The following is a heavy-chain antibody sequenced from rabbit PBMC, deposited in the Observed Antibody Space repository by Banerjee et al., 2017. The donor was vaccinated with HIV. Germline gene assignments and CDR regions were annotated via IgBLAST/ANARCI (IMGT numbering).Heavy chain of an antibody. CDR3: ARGGGIAGDGYYL. J-gene: IGHJ4*01. Sequence: SGFSFSSNYYMSWVRQAPGKGLEWIACIYAGSSGSTYYATWAKGRFTISRTSSTTVALQMTSLTAADTATYFCARGGGIAGDGYYLLGPGTLVTVS. V-gene: IGHV1S40*01. D-gene: IGHD2-1*01. CDR1: GFSFSSNYY. CDR2: IYAGSSGST.